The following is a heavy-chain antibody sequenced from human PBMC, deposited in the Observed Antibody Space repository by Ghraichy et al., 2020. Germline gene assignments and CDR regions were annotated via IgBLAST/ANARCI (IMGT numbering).Heavy chain of an antibody. V-gene: IGHV3-23*01. CDR3: AKDSWASGPADHIVVVPAHPVDY. J-gene: IGHJ4*02. Sequence: GGSLRLSCAASGFTFSSYAMSWVRQAPGKGLEWVSAISGSGGSTYYADSVKGRFTISRDNSKNTLYLQMNSLRAEDTAVYYCAKDSWASGPADHIVVVPAHPVDYWGQGTLVTVSS. CDR2: ISGSGGST. D-gene: IGHD2-2*01. CDR1: GFTFSSYA.